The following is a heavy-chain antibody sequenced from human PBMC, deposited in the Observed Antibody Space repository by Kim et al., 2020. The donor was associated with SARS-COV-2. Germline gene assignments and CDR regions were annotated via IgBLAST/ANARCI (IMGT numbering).Heavy chain of an antibody. CDR3: ARPLWAVACTTFED. J-gene: IGHJ4*02. V-gene: IGHV3-7*01. D-gene: IGHD6-19*01. Sequence: YVDSLRGRFHNARDNDKNSLYLQMNSLRAEDTAVYYCARPLWAVACTTFEDWGQGTLVTVSS.